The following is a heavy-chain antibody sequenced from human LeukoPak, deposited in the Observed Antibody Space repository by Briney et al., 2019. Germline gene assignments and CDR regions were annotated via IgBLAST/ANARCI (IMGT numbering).Heavy chain of an antibody. CDR3: ARQLLEWSGSYYSYYYMDV. V-gene: IGHV1-18*01. D-gene: IGHD3-3*01. CDR1: GYTFTKYG. J-gene: IGHJ6*03. Sequence: ASVKVSCKASGYTFTKYGISWVRQAPGQGLERMGYISCYNGHTQFEHKFQGRLTMTTDTSTTTAYMELRSLRPDDTAVYYCARQLLEWSGSYYSYYYMDVWGKGTTLTVSS. CDR2: ISCYNGHT.